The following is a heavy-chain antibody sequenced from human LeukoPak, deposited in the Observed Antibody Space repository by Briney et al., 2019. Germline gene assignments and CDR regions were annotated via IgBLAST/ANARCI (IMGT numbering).Heavy chain of an antibody. D-gene: IGHD3-9*01. CDR2: MNPNSGGT. CDR3: ARETTLRYFDRRGAGFDP. Sequence: ASVKVSCKASGYTFTGYFIHWVRRAPGQGLEWMGWMNPNSGGTNYAQKFQGRVTMTRDTSISTAYMELSSLRSEDTAVYYCARETTLRYFDRRGAGFDPWGQGTLVTVSS. V-gene: IGHV1-2*02. J-gene: IGHJ5*02. CDR1: GYTFTGYF.